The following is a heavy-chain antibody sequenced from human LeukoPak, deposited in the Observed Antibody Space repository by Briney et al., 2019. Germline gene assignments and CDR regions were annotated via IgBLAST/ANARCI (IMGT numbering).Heavy chain of an antibody. CDR2: IIPIFGTA. CDR1: GGTFSSYA. D-gene: IGHD3-10*01. Sequence: ASVKVSCKASGGTFSSYAISWVRQAPGQGLEWMGGIIPIFGTANYAQKFQGRVTITADESTSTAYMELSSLRSEDTAVYYCARVSGLLWFGESTLGAFDIWGQGTMVTASS. J-gene: IGHJ3*02. CDR3: ARVSGLLWFGESTLGAFDI. V-gene: IGHV1-69*13.